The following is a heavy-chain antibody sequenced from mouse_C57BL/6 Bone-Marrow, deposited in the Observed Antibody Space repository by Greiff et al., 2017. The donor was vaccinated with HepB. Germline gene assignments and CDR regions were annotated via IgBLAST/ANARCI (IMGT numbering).Heavy chain of an antibody. Sequence: EVQVVESGAELVRPGASVKLSCTASGFNIKDDYMHWVKQRPEQGLEWIGWIDPENGDTEYASKFQGQTTITADTSSNTAYLQLSSLTSEDTAVYYCTLLWLRPRFAYWGQGTLVTVSA. J-gene: IGHJ3*01. D-gene: IGHD2-9*01. CDR3: TLLWLRPRFAY. CDR1: GFNIKDDY. V-gene: IGHV14-4*01. CDR2: IDPENGDT.